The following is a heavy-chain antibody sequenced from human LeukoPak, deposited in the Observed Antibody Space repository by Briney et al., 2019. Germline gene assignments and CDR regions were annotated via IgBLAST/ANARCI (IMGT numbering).Heavy chain of an antibody. J-gene: IGHJ4*02. Sequence: GGSLRLSCAASGFTFSSYPMHWVRQAPGKGLEWVSRINSDGSSTRYADSVKGRFTISRDNSKNTLYLQMNSLRAEDTAVYYCARDGTGFDYWGQGTLVTVSS. D-gene: IGHD1-1*01. V-gene: IGHV3-74*01. CDR1: GFTFSSYP. CDR2: INSDGSST. CDR3: ARDGTGFDY.